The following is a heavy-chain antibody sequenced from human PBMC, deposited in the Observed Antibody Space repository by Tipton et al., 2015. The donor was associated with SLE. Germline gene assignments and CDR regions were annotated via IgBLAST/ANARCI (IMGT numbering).Heavy chain of an antibody. J-gene: IGHJ4*02. Sequence: TLSLTCTVSGGSISSHYWSWIRQPPGKGLEWIGYIYYSGSTNYNPSLKSRVTISVDTSKNQFSLKLSSVTAADTAVYYCARGAGVGQYSSSSAYFDYWGQGTLATVSS. CDR2: IYYSGST. CDR3: ARGAGVGQYSSSSAYFDY. V-gene: IGHV4-59*11. CDR1: GGSISSHY. D-gene: IGHD6-6*01.